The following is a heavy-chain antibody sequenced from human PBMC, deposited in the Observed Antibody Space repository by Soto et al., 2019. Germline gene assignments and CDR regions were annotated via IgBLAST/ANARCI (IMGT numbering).Heavy chain of an antibody. J-gene: IGHJ6*02. Sequence: ASVKVSCKASGGTFSSYAISWVRQAPGQGLEWMGGIIPIFGTANYAQKFQGRVTITADKSTSTAYMELSSLRSEDTAVYYCARDRSYDFWSDSPAPGYYYYYGMDVWGQGTTVTVSS. CDR2: IIPIFGTA. V-gene: IGHV1-69*06. CDR3: ARDRSYDFWSDSPAPGYYYYYGMDV. CDR1: GGTFSSYA. D-gene: IGHD3-3*01.